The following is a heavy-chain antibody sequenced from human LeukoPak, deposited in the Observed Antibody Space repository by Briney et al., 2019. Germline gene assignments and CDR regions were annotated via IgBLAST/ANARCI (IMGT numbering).Heavy chain of an antibody. Sequence: GGSLRLSCAASGFTFSSYAMSWVRQAPGKGLEWVSAISGSSDNTYYADSVKGRFTISGDNSKNTLYLQMNSLRAEDTAVYYCAKIRIMITFGGQGTLVTVTS. CDR2: ISGSSDNT. J-gene: IGHJ4*02. V-gene: IGHV3-23*01. D-gene: IGHD3-16*01. CDR3: AKIRIMITF. CDR1: GFTFSSYA.